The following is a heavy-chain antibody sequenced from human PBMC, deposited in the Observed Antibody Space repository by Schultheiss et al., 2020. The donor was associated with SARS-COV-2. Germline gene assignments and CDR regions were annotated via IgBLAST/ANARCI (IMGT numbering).Heavy chain of an antibody. D-gene: IGHD6-19*01. CDR1: GFTFSSYA. J-gene: IGHJ5*02. Sequence: GGSLRLSCSASGFTFSSYAMHWVRQAPGKGLEYVSGIDSNGDSTYYPDSVKGRFTVSRDNSKNTLYLQMGSLRAEDTAVYYCASGSSGWDNWFDPWGQGTLVTVSS. V-gene: IGHV3-64*02. CDR3: ASGSSGWDNWFDP. CDR2: IDSNGDST.